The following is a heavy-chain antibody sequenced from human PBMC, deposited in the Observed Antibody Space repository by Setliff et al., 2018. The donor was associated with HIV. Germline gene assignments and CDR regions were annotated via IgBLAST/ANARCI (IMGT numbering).Heavy chain of an antibody. CDR2: IIPMLDIA. V-gene: IGHV1-69*10. D-gene: IGHD1-20*01. CDR3: ARDQRAYNWNDAVFYYYGLDV. Sequence: SVKVSCKASGGTFSSYAISWVRQAPGQGLEGMGGIIPMLDIANYAQKFQGRVTITADESKSTAYMELSSLRTEDTAVYYCARDQRAYNWNDAVFYYYGLDVWGQGTTVTVSS. CDR1: GGTFSSYA. J-gene: IGHJ6*02.